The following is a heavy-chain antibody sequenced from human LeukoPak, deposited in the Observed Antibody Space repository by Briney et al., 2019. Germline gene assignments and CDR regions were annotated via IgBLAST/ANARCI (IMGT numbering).Heavy chain of an antibody. CDR2: IYYSGST. CDR1: GGSISSGDYY. CDR3: ARVDKYYDFWSGYYWYFQH. V-gene: IGHV4-30-4*08. Sequence: SQTLSLTCTVSGGSISSGDYYWSWIRQPPGKGLGWIGYIYYSGSTYYNPSLKSRVTISVDTSKNQFSLKLSSVTAADTAVYYCARVDKYYDFWSGYYWYFQHWGQGTLVTVSS. D-gene: IGHD3-3*01. J-gene: IGHJ1*01.